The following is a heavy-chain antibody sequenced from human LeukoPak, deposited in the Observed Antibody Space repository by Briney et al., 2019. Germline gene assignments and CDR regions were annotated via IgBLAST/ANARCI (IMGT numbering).Heavy chain of an antibody. CDR3: ARVRYVPAAIVDY. D-gene: IGHD2-2*02. CDR1: GGSISSGGYY. CDR2: IYHSGST. J-gene: IGHJ4*02. Sequence: PSETLSLTCTVSGGSISSGGYYWSWIRQPPGKGLEWIGYIYHSGSTYYNPSLKSRVTISVDRSKNQFSLKLSSVTAADTAVYYCARVRYVPAAIVDYWGQGTLVTVSS. V-gene: IGHV4-30-2*01.